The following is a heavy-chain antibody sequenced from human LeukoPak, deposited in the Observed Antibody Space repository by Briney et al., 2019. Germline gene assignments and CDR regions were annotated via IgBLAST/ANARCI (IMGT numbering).Heavy chain of an antibody. CDR1: GYTLTELS. D-gene: IGHD4-11*01. CDR2: FDPEDGET. V-gene: IGHV1-24*01. CDR3: ATVSTVNHAEYFQH. J-gene: IGHJ1*01. Sequence: ASVKVSCKVSGYTLTELSMHWVRQAPGKGLEWMGGFDPEDGETIYAQKFQGRVTMTEDASTDTAYMELSSLRSEDTAVYYCATVSTVNHAEYFQHWGQGTLVTVSS.